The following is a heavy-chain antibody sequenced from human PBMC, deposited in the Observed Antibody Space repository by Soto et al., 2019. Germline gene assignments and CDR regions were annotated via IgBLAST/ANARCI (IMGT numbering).Heavy chain of an antibody. Sequence: GGSLRLSCGASGFTFSNYWMHWVRQAPGEGLVWVSRISGDGSFTRFADSVKGRFTISRDNAKNTMSLQMNSLRVDDTAVYYCARVGGGAGNFDYWGQGTLVTVSS. CDR3: ARVGGGAGNFDY. J-gene: IGHJ4*02. CDR2: ISGDGSFT. V-gene: IGHV3-74*01. D-gene: IGHD2-21*01. CDR1: GFTFSNYW.